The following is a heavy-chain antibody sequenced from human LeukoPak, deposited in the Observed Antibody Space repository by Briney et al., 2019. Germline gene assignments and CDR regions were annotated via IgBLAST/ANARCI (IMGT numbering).Heavy chain of an antibody. CDR3: ARGRGMGFAFDI. J-gene: IGHJ3*02. D-gene: IGHD3-10*01. CDR1: GFTFSGYS. Sequence: GGPLRLSCAAPGFTFSGYSRTGFRKAPGKGRRGVSYISSSSSTIYYADSVKGRFTISRDNAKNSLHLQMNSLRAEDTAVYYCARGRGMGFAFDIWGQGTMVTVSS. CDR2: ISSSSSTI. V-gene: IGHV3-48*04.